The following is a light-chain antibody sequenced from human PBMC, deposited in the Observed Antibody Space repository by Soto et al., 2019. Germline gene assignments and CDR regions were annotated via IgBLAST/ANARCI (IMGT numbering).Light chain of an antibody. Sequence: QSALTQPASVSGSPGQSITISCTGTSSDVGGYKFVSWYQHHPGKAPKLLIYEVSNRPSGVSNRFSGSKSGNTASLTISGLQAEDEADYYCNSYTSSSTRVFGGGTQLTVL. CDR3: NSYTSSSTRV. V-gene: IGLV2-14*01. J-gene: IGLJ2*01. CDR1: SSDVGGYKF. CDR2: EVS.